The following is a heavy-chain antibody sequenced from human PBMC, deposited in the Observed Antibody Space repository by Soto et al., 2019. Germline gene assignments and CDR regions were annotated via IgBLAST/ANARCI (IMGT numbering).Heavy chain of an antibody. J-gene: IGHJ5*02. CDR1: GYSFTSYW. D-gene: IGHD3-10*01. V-gene: IGHV5-51*01. CDR3: ARQLITMDWFDP. Sequence: PVESLSISCKVSGYSFTSYWIVWVLQMPGKGLEWMGIIYPGDSDTRYSPSFQGQVTISADKSISTAYLQWSSLKASDTAMYYCARQLITMDWFDPWGQGTMVTVSS. CDR2: IYPGDSDT.